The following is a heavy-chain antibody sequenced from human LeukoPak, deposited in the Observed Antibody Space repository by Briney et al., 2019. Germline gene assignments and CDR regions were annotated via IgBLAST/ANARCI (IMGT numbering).Heavy chain of an antibody. CDR2: ISAYNGNT. Sequence: ASVKVSCKASGGTFSSYAISWVRQAPGQGLEWMGWISAYNGNTNYAQKLQGRVTMTTDTSTSTAYMELRSLRSDDTAVYYCARENEQQLVRKFDYWGQGTLVTVSS. D-gene: IGHD6-13*01. J-gene: IGHJ4*02. CDR1: GGTFSSYA. CDR3: ARENEQQLVRKFDY. V-gene: IGHV1-18*01.